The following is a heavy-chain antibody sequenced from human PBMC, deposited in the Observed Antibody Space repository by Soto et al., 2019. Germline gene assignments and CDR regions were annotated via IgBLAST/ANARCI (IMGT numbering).Heavy chain of an antibody. CDR3: AKIPHSSSWYLDAFDI. CDR2: INGSGGST. CDR1: GFTFSSYA. Sequence: EVQLLESGGGLVQPGGSLRLSCAASGFTFSSYAMSWVRQAPGKGLEWVSAINGSGGSTYYADSVKGRFTISRDNSKNTLYLQMNSLRAEDTAVYYCAKIPHSSSWYLDAFDIWGQGTMVTVSS. V-gene: IGHV3-23*01. D-gene: IGHD6-13*01. J-gene: IGHJ3*02.